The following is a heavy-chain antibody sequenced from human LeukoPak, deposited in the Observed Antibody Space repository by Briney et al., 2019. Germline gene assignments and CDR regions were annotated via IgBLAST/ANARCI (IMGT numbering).Heavy chain of an antibody. CDR3: ATDPYSSGWYHY. V-gene: IGHV1-24*01. Sequence: ASVKVSCKVSGYTLTELSMHWVRQAPGKGLEWMGGFDPEDGETIYAQKFQGRVTMTEDTSTDTANMELSSLRSEDTAVYYCATDPYSSGWYHYWGQGTLVTVSS. CDR1: GYTLTELS. CDR2: FDPEDGET. D-gene: IGHD6-19*01. J-gene: IGHJ4*02.